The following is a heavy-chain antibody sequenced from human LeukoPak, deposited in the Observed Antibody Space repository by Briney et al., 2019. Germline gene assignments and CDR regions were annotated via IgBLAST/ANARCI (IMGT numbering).Heavy chain of an antibody. Sequence: GGSLRLSCAASGFTFSSYVMSWVRQAPGRGLEWVSAISGSGGSTYYAVSVKGRFTISRDKSKNTLSLQMNILRAEDTAVYYCAKDRHFEGSGSSTWEWDVWGKGTTVTISS. CDR1: GFTFSSYV. CDR3: AKDRHFEGSGSSTWEWDV. V-gene: IGHV3-23*01. J-gene: IGHJ6*04. D-gene: IGHD3-10*01. CDR2: ISGSGGST.